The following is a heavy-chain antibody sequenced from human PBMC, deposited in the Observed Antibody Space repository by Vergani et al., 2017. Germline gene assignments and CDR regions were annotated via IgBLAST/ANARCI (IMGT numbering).Heavy chain of an antibody. CDR3: ARARWATGYYYYGMDV. D-gene: IGHD5-12*01. J-gene: IGHJ6*02. CDR2: INHSGST. CDR1: GGSFSGYY. Sequence: QLQLQESGPGLVKPSETLSLTCAVYGGSFSGYYWSWIRQPPGKGLEWIGEINHSGSTNYNPSLKSRVTISVDTSKNQFSLKLSSVTAADTAVYYCARARWATGYYYYGMDVWGQGTTVTVSS. V-gene: IGHV4-34*01.